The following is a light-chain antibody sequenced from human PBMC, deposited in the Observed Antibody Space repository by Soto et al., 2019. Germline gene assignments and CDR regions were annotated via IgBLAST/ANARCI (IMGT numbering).Light chain of an antibody. CDR3: QSYDSSLSGYV. Sequence: QPVLTQPPSVSGAPGQRVTISCTGSSSNIGAGYDVHWYQQLPGTAPKLLMYGSTNRPSGVPDRVSGSKSGTSASLAITGLQAEDEADYYCQSYDSSLSGYVFGSGTKLTVL. J-gene: IGLJ1*01. CDR1: SSNIGAGYD. CDR2: GST. V-gene: IGLV1-40*01.